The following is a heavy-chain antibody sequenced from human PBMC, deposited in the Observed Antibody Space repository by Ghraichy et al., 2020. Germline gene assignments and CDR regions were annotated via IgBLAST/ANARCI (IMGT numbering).Heavy chain of an antibody. V-gene: IGHV3-23*01. J-gene: IGHJ4*02. Sequence: GESLNISCVASGFTFGSYAMAWVRQAPGKGLEWVSAASATGGATYYAYSVEGRFTISRDNSKNTLYMQMNSLRAEDTAVYYCGKWLKGGYYVVDYWGPGTLVTVST. CDR2: ASATGGAT. CDR3: GKWLKGGYYVVDY. CDR1: GFTFGSYA. D-gene: IGHD3-3*01.